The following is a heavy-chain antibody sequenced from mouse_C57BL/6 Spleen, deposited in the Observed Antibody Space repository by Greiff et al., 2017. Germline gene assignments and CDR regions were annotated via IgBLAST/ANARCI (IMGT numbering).Heavy chain of an antibody. Sequence: EVMLVESGGGLVKPGGSLKLSCAASGFTFSDYGMHWVRQAPEKGLEWVAYISSGSSTIYYADTVKGRFTISRDTAKNTLFLQMTSLRSEDTAMYYCARDGGYYSGFDYAMDYWGQGTSVTVSS. CDR3: ARDGGYYSGFDYAMDY. J-gene: IGHJ4*01. V-gene: IGHV5-17*01. D-gene: IGHD2-12*01. CDR2: ISSGSSTI. CDR1: GFTFSDYG.